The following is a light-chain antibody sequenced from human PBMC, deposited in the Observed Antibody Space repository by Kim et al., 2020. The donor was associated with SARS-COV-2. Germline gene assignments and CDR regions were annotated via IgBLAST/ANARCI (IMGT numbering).Light chain of an antibody. CDR1: QSVSNN. Sequence: SVSPRERATLSCRASQSVSNNLAWYQQKPGQAPRLLMYDASTRTTGIPARFSGSGSGTEFTLTISSLQSEDFAVYYCQQYSKWRTFGQGTKVDIK. CDR2: DAS. V-gene: IGKV3-15*01. CDR3: QQYSKWRT. J-gene: IGKJ1*01.